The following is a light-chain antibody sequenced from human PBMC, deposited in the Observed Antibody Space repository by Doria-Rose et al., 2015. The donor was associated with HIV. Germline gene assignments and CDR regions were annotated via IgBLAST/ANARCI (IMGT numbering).Light chain of an antibody. CDR1: QSLLYTSKNY. Sequence: DIRVTQSPESLGMSLGERATLNCKPNQSLLYTSKNYLAWYQQKPGQPPKLLIYWASTRQSGVPARFSGSGSGTEFTLTISSLEAEDVAVYYCQQYYDTPSFGPGTTVDIK. J-gene: IGKJ3*01. CDR3: QQYYDTPS. CDR2: WAS. V-gene: IGKV4-1*01.